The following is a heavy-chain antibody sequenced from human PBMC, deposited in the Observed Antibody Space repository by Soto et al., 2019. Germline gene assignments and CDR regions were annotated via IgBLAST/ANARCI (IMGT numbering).Heavy chain of an antibody. CDR3: ARMIRSYYYGVDV. Sequence: NPSETLSLTCTVSGGSISSYYWSWIRQPPGKGLEWIGHIHYSGSTNYNPSLESRVTISVDTSKNQLSLNLSSVTAADTAVYYCARMIRSYYYGVDVWGQGTTVTVSS. J-gene: IGHJ6*02. V-gene: IGHV4-59*01. CDR2: IHYSGST. CDR1: GGSISSYY. D-gene: IGHD3-22*01.